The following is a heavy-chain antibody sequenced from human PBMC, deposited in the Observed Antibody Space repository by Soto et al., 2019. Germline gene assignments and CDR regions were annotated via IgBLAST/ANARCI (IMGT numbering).Heavy chain of an antibody. J-gene: IGHJ4*02. CDR1: GYTFTSYP. D-gene: IGHD3-22*01. V-gene: IGHV1-3*01. Sequence: ASVKVSCKASGYTFTSYPMHWVRQAPGQGLEWMGWINAGNANTKYSQKFQGRVTITRDISASTAYMELSSLRSEDTAVYYCAREEDLYDSSGAFDYWGQGTLVTVSS. CDR2: INAGNANT. CDR3: AREEDLYDSSGAFDY.